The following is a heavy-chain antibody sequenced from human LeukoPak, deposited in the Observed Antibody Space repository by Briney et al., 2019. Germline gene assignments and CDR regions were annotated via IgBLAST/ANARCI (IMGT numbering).Heavy chain of an antibody. D-gene: IGHD3-22*01. Sequence: SVKVSCKASGGTFSSYAISWVRQAPGQGLEWMGRITPIFGTANYAQKFQGRVTITTDESTSTAYMELSSLRSEDTAVYYCARGRYYDSSGYLDYWGRGTLVTVSS. CDR2: ITPIFGTA. J-gene: IGHJ4*02. CDR1: GGTFSSYA. CDR3: ARGRYYDSSGYLDY. V-gene: IGHV1-69*05.